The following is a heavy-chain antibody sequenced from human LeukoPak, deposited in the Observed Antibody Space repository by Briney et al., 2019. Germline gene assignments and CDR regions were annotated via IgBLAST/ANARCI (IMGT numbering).Heavy chain of an antibody. CDR1: GLTFSSYE. CDR3: AKDIYSGWYNYYYYGMDV. CDR2: ISSSGSTI. Sequence: GGPLRLSCAASGLTFSSYEMNWVRQAPGKGLEWVSYISSSGSTIYYADSVKGRFTISRDNSKNSLYLQMNSLRTEDTALYYCAKDIYSGWYNYYYYGMDVWGQGTTVTVSS. J-gene: IGHJ6*02. V-gene: IGHV3-48*03. D-gene: IGHD6-19*01.